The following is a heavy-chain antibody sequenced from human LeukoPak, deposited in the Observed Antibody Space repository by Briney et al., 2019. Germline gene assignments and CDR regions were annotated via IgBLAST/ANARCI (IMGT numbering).Heavy chain of an antibody. D-gene: IGHD2-2*01. V-gene: IGHV1-8*02. J-gene: IGHJ4*02. CDR1: GGTFSSYA. CDR2: MNPNSGNT. CDR3: AKEPSISYYFDY. Sequence: ASVKVSCKASGGTFSSYAISWVRQATGQGLEWMGWMNPNSGNTGYAQKFQGRVTMTRNTSINTVYMELSSLRFEDTAVYYCAKEPSISYYFDYWGQGTLVTVSS.